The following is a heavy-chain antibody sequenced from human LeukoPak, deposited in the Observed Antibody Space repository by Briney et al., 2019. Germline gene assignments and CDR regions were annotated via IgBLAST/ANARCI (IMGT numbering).Heavy chain of an antibody. CDR3: ARDLTYYPDSVGWDDAFDV. J-gene: IGHJ3*01. Sequence: ASVKVSCKASGYTFTTYGISWVRQAPGQGLEWMGWISAYNGDTNYAQKLQGRVTFTTDTSTSTAYLELRSLRSDDTAIYYCARDLTYYPDSVGWDDAFDVWGQGTMVTVSS. D-gene: IGHD3-22*01. CDR1: GYTFTTYG. CDR2: ISAYNGDT. V-gene: IGHV1-18*01.